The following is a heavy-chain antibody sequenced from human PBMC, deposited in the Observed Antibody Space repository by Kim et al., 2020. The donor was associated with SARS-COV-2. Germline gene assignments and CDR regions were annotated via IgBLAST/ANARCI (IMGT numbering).Heavy chain of an antibody. Sequence: GGSLRLSCAASGFTFSSYSMNWVRQAPGKGLEWVSSISSSSSYIYYADSVKGRFTISRDNAKNSLYLQMNSLRAEDTAVYYCARVYCSSTSCYFVIFDYWGQGTLVTVSS. D-gene: IGHD2-2*01. CDR3: ARVYCSSTSCYFVIFDY. J-gene: IGHJ4*02. CDR2: ISSSSSYI. CDR1: GFTFSSYS. V-gene: IGHV3-21*01.